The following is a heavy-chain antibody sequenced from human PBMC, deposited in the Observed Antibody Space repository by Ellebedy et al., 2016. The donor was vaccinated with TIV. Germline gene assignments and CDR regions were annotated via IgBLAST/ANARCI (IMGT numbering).Heavy chain of an antibody. CDR3: VRGRGIAVAGTYEDTWFDP. CDR1: GGSISNSDYY. CDR2: IYYSGSA. Sequence: MPSETLSLTCTVSGGSISNSDYYWNWIRQPPGKGLEWIGSIYYSGSAYYNPSLKSRVTVSVDTSKNQFSLNLSSVTAADTAVYYCVRGRGIAVAGTYEDTWFDPWGQGTLVTVSS. D-gene: IGHD6-19*01. J-gene: IGHJ5*02. V-gene: IGHV4-39*07.